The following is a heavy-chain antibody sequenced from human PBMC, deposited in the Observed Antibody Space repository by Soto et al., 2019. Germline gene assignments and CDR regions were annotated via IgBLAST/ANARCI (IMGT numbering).Heavy chain of an antibody. CDR1: GGTFGSYA. V-gene: IGHV1-69*01. CDR3: ARSQGSSTSLEIYYYYYYGMDV. CDR2: IIPIPGTA. Sequence: QVQLVQSGAEVKKPGSSVKVSCKAPGGTFGSYAISWVRQAPGQGLEWMGGIIPIPGTANYAQKFQGRVTIAADESTSTAYMEMSRLRSEDTAVYYCARSQGSSTSLEIYYYYYYGMDVWSQGTTVTVSS. J-gene: IGHJ6*02. D-gene: IGHD2-2*01.